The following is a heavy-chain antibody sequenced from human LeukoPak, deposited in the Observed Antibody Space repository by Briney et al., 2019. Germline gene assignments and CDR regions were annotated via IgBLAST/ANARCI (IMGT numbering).Heavy chain of an antibody. CDR1: GYTFTGYY. J-gene: IGHJ4*02. CDR3: AREGGIYCSGGSYYIDY. D-gene: IGHD2-15*01. V-gene: IGHV1-2*02. Sequence: GASVKVSCKASGYTFTGYYMHWVRQAPGRGLEWMGWINPNSGGTNYAQKFQGRVTMTRDTSISTAYMELSRLRSDDTAVYYCAREGGIYCSGGSYYIDYWGQGTLVTVSS. CDR2: INPNSGGT.